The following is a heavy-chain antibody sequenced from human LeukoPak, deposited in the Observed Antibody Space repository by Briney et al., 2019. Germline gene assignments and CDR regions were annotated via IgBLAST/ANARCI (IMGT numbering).Heavy chain of an antibody. Sequence: SETLSLTCTVSGGPIIRNSDYWGWIRQPPGKGLEWIATFYYGVNTYYNPSLKSRVTISVDTSKNQFSLHLSSVTAADTAVYFCVSLCSGGSCYHPYSWFDPWGRGTLVTVSS. D-gene: IGHD2-15*01. CDR1: GGPIIRNSDY. CDR3: VSLCSGGSCYHPYSWFDP. CDR2: FYYGVNT. J-gene: IGHJ5*02. V-gene: IGHV4-39*01.